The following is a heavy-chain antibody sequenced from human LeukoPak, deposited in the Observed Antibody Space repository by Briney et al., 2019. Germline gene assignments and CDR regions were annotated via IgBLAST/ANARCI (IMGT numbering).Heavy chain of an antibody. CDR1: GFTFSGSV. D-gene: IGHD6-19*01. V-gene: IGHV3-73*01. CDR2: ITSKPNSYAT. Sequence: PGGSLRLSWAASGFTFSGSVMHWVRQVSGNGLEWVGRITSKPNSYATVYAASVKGRFTISSDDSKNTAYLQMNSLKTEDTAVYYCTGGSGWYSPDYWGQGTLVTVSS. J-gene: IGHJ4*02. CDR3: TGGSGWYSPDY.